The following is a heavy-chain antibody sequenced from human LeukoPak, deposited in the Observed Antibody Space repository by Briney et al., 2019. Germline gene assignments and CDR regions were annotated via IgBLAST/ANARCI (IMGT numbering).Heavy chain of an antibody. J-gene: IGHJ6*02. D-gene: IGHD3-3*01. CDR2: IYYSGST. CDR3: ARERRDYDPYYYGMDV. CDR1: GGSVSSGSYY. Sequence: SETLSLTCTVSGGSVSSGSYYWSWIRQPPGKGLEWIGYIYYSGSTNYNPSLKSRVTISVDTSKNQFSLKLSSVTAADTAVYYCARERRDYDPYYYGMDVRGQGTTVTVSS. V-gene: IGHV4-61*01.